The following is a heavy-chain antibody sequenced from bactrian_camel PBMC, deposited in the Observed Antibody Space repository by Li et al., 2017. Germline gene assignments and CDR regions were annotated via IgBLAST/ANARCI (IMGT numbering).Heavy chain of an antibody. CDR1: GSRYSSRC. J-gene: IGHJ6*01. CDR2: INSDGST. D-gene: IGHD5*01. Sequence: HVQLVESGGGSVQAGESLRLSCAASGSRYSSRCMAWYRQAPGKEREWLAEINSDGSTMYADDVKGRFTISQDSDNSKKMVYLQMNNLTVEDTGIYYCVADVGCTGWDRGYWGQGTQVTVS. CDR3: VADVGCTGWDRGY. V-gene: IGHV3S53*01.